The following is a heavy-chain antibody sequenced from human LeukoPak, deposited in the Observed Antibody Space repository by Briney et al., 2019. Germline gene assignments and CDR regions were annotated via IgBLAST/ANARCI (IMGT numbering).Heavy chain of an antibody. CDR1: GFTFSTSA. J-gene: IGHJ4*02. Sequence: GGSLRLSCAASGFTFSTSAMNWVRQAPGKGLEWVSAISGDGTNAYYPDSVKGRFTISRDNSKNTVFLQMDSLRAEDTAIYYCAKEGGSYHFDYWGEGTLVTVSS. CDR3: AKEGGSYHFDY. V-gene: IGHV3-23*01. D-gene: IGHD1-26*01. CDR2: ISGDGTNA.